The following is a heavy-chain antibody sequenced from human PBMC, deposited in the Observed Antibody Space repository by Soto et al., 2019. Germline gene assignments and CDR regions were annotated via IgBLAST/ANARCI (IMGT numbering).Heavy chain of an antibody. Sequence: QVQLVQSGDEVKKPGASVKVSCKASGYTFTNYGISWVRQASGQGLEWMGWISPYNGNTKYPQKLQGRVTMTTDTSTRTSYMELRSLRSDDTAVYFCARDGDRCTSTRCSPWPDTHFDLWGRGTLVTVSS. V-gene: IGHV1-18*01. CDR1: GYTFTNYG. D-gene: IGHD2-2*01. J-gene: IGHJ2*01. CDR3: ARDGDRCTSTRCSPWPDTHFDL. CDR2: ISPYNGNT.